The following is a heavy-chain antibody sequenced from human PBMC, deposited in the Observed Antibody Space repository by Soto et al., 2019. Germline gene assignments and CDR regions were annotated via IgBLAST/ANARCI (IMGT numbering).Heavy chain of an antibody. Sequence: QVQPVQSGAEVKKPGASVKISCKASGHTFTGYYIHWVRQSPGQGCEWMGWINHNSGGTDYVQKFQGRATMTRDTSISTVYMELTTLRSADTAVYYCAGGKAIVAEIYDWFDPWCQGTVVTVSS. V-gene: IGHV1-2*02. D-gene: IGHD1-26*01. CDR2: INHNSGGT. CDR1: GHTFTGYY. J-gene: IGHJ5*02. CDR3: AGGKAIVAEIYDWFDP.